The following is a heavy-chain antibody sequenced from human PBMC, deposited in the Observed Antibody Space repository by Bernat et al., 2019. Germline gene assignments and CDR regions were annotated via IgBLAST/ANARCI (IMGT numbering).Heavy chain of an antibody. J-gene: IGHJ6*03. CDR2: ISSSSSYT. Sequence: QVQLVESGGGLVKPGGSLRLSCAASGFPFCDSSIGWIRQAPGKGLDWVSYISSSSSYTNYADSVKGRFTISRDNAKNSLYLQMNSLRAEDTAVYYCARGTSTSAPYMDVWGKGTTVTVSS. CDR1: GFPFCDSS. CDR3: ARGTSTSAPYMDV. V-gene: IGHV3-11*05.